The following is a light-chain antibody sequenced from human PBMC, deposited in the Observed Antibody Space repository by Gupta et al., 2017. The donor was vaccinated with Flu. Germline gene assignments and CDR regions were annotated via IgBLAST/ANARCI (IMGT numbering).Light chain of an antibody. Sequence: EIVLTQSPATLSSSPGERATLSCRASQAVSSYLAWYQQKPGQAPRLLIYDASNRATGIPARFSGSGPGTDFTLTISSLEPEDFAVYYCQQRSNWHGTFGQGTKVEIK. CDR3: QQRSNWHGT. J-gene: IGKJ1*01. CDR1: QAVSSY. V-gene: IGKV3D-11*01. CDR2: DAS.